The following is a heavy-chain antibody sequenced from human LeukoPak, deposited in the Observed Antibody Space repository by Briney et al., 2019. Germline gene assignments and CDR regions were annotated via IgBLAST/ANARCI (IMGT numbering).Heavy chain of an antibody. J-gene: IGHJ6*03. Sequence: PSETLSLTCAVYGGSFSGYYWSWIRQPPGKGLEWIGEINHSGSTNYNPSLKSRVTISVDTSKNQFSLKLSSVTAADTAVYYCARERRLGIPSYYYMDVWGKGTTATVSS. V-gene: IGHV4-34*01. CDR3: ARERRLGIPSYYYMDV. CDR2: INHSGST. D-gene: IGHD3-16*01. CDR1: GGSFSGYY.